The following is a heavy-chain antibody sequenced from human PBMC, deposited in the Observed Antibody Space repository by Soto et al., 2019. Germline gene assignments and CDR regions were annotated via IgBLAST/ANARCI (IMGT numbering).Heavy chain of an antibody. J-gene: IGHJ6*02. CDR3: ARSTIFGGLIDYYYGLDV. V-gene: IGHV1-69*06. CDR2: IIPIFDTT. Sequence: QVQLVQSGAEVKKPGSSVKVSCKASGGTFSNYTVTWVRQAPGQGLEWVGGIIPIFDTTDYAQKFQDRVTISADKSTSTVYMDLTSLRSEDTAVYFCARSTIFGGLIDYYYGLDVWGQGTTVTVSS. CDR1: GGTFSNYT. D-gene: IGHD3-3*01.